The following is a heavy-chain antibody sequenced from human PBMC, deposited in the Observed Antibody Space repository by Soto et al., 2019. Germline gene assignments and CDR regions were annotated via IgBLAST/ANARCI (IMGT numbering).Heavy chain of an antibody. V-gene: IGHV4-30-2*01. J-gene: IGHJ6*02. CDR2: IYHSGST. CDR1: GCSISSGGYS. CDR3: ARHSKNTGYFEYYYGMDV. D-gene: IGHD3-9*01. Sequence: SETLSLTCAVSGCSISSGGYSWSWILQPPGKGLEWIGYIYHSGSTYYNPSLKSRVTISVDRSKNQFSLKLTSVTVADTAVYYCARHSKNTGYFEYYYGMDVWGQGTTVTV.